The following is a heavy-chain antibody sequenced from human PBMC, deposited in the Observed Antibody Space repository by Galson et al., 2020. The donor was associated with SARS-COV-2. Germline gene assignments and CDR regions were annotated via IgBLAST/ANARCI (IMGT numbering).Heavy chain of an antibody. CDR2: ISWNSGSI. J-gene: IGHJ6*03. CDR1: GFTFDDYA. V-gene: IGHV3-9*01. CDR3: AKDADPYYYYMDV. Sequence: SLKISCAASGFTFDDYAMHWVRQAPGKGLEWVSGISWNSGSIGYADSVKGRFTISRDNAKNSLYLQMNSLRAEDTALYYCAKDADPYYYYMDVWGKGTTVTVSS.